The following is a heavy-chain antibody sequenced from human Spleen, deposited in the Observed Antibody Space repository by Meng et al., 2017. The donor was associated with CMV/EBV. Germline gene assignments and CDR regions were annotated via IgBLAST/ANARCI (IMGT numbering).Heavy chain of an antibody. CDR3: ARVIGYTTSEEDY. Sequence: ASVKVSCKASGYTFTSYDINWVRQATGQGLEWMGWMNPNSGNTGYAQKFQGRVTITRNTSISTAYMELSSLRSDDTAVYYCARVIGYTTSEEDYWGQGTLVTVSS. CDR2: MNPNSGNT. V-gene: IGHV1-8*03. J-gene: IGHJ4*02. D-gene: IGHD6-6*01. CDR1: GYTFTSYD.